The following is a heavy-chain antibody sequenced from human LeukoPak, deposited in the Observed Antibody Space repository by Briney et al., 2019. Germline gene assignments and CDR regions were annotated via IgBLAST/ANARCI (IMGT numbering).Heavy chain of an antibody. CDR1: GFTVSSNY. Sequence: GGSLRLSCAASGFTVSSNYMSWVRQAPGKGLEWVSSISSSSSYIYYADSVKGRFTISRDNAKNSLYLQMNSLRAEDTAVYYCARRNAMDVWGQGTTVIVFS. CDR2: ISSSSSYI. CDR3: ARRNAMDV. J-gene: IGHJ6*02. V-gene: IGHV3-21*04.